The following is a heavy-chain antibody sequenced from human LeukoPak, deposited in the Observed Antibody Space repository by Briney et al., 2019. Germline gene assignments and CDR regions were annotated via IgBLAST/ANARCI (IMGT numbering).Heavy chain of an antibody. Sequence: GGSLRLSCAAPAFTVISNYMSWVRQAPGKGLDYVSVIYSGGSTYYADSVTGRSTISRDNSKNTLYLQMNSLRAEDTAVYYCVSHAEDGIRYFDWRIAAGFDYWGQGTLVTVSS. CDR3: VSHAEDGIRYFDWRIAAGFDY. CDR1: AFTVISNY. V-gene: IGHV3-53*01. CDR2: IYSGGST. D-gene: IGHD3-9*01. J-gene: IGHJ4*02.